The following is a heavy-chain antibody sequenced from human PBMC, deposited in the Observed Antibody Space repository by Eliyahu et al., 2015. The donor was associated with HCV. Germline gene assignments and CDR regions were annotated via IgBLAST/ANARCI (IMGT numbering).Heavy chain of an antibody. Sequence: QVQLQESGPGLVKSSETLSLTCTVSGGSIXTYYWSWIRQPPGKGLEWIGYIHYSWSTNYNPSLKSRVTMSLDTSKNQFSLKLTSVTAADTAVYYCASGGGGIAVAGTGGWFDPWGQGTLVTVSS. CDR1: GGSIXTYY. D-gene: IGHD6-19*01. V-gene: IGHV4-59*01. CDR2: IHYSWST. CDR3: ASGGGGIAVAGTGGWFDP. J-gene: IGHJ5*02.